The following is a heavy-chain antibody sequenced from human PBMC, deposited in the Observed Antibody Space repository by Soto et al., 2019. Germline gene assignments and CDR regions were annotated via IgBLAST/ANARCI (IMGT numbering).Heavy chain of an antibody. V-gene: IGHV3-30-3*01. J-gene: IGHJ6*02. CDR2: TSYDGDKK. CDR1: GFTFDKFD. D-gene: IGHD2-2*02. CDR3: VREGGVPSAIGHYYYGMDV. Sequence: GGSLRLSCGASGFTFDKFDMHWVHQAPGRGLQWVAVTSYDGDKKYYAASVKGRFTISRDNSNNTLHLQMNNLRDDDTAVYYCVREGGVPSAIGHYYYGMDVWGQGTTVTVSS.